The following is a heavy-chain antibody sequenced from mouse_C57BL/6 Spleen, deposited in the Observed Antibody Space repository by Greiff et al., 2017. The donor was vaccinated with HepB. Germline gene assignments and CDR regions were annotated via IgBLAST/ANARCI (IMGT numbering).Heavy chain of an antibody. Sequence: EVQLVESGGDLVKPGGSLKLSCAASGFTFSSYCMSWVRQTPDKRLEWVATISSGGSYTYYPDSVKGRFTISRDNAKNTLYLQMSSLESEDTAMYYCARHNYYDFLAYWGQGTLVTVSA. V-gene: IGHV5-6*01. CDR2: ISSGGSYT. CDR3: ARHNYYDFLAY. J-gene: IGHJ3*01. CDR1: GFTFSSYC. D-gene: IGHD2-4*01.